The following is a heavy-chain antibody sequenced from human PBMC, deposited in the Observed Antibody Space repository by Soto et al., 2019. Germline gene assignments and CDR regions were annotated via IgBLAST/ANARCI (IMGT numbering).Heavy chain of an antibody. D-gene: IGHD4-17*01. J-gene: IGHJ4*02. Sequence: EVQLLESGGGLVQPGGSLRLSCAASGLPFSSHAMSWVRQAPGKGLEWVSSISISGGNTYYADSVRGRFTISRDNSKNTLYLPMNSLAAEDTAIYYCANAIRPNDYWGQGTLVTVSS. CDR3: ANAIRPNDY. V-gene: IGHV3-23*01. CDR2: ISISGGNT. CDR1: GLPFSSHA.